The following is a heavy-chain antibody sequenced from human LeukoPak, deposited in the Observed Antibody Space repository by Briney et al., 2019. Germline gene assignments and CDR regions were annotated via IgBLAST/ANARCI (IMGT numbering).Heavy chain of an antibody. J-gene: IGHJ4*02. CDR1: GGTFSSYA. D-gene: IGHD6-19*01. CDR3: ARDFVVAGGSALDY. V-gene: IGHV1-69*13. CDR2: IIPIFGTA. Sequence: SVKVSCKASGGTFSSYAISWVRQAPGQGLEWMGGIIPIFGTANYAQKFQGRVTITADESTSTAYMELSSLRSEDTAVYYCARDFVVAGGSALDYWGQGTLVTVSS.